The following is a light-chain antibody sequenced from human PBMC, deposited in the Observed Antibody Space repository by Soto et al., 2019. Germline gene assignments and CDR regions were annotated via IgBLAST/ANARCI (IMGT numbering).Light chain of an antibody. CDR2: AAS. V-gene: IGKV1-9*01. Sequence: EILLTQSPAFLSVSVGDRVIITCRASQGISSYLAWYQQKPGKAPKLLIYAASSLQSGVPSRFSGSGSGTDFTLTISSLQPEDFATYYCQQLSSPAPFGGGTRVEIK. J-gene: IGKJ4*01. CDR1: QGISSY. CDR3: QQLSSPAP.